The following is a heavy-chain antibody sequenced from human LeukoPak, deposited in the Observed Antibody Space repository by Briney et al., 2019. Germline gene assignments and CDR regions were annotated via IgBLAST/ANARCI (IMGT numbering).Heavy chain of an antibody. J-gene: IGHJ6*03. V-gene: IGHV1-8*01. D-gene: IGHD4-11*01. CDR3: ARGLSTVTTHYYYMDV. Sequence: ASVKVSCKASGYTFTSYDINWVGQATGQGLEWMGWMNPNSGNTGYAQKFQGRVTMTRNTSISTAYMELSSLRSEDTAVYYCARGLSTVTTHYYYMDVWGKGTTVTVSS. CDR2: MNPNSGNT. CDR1: GYTFTSYD.